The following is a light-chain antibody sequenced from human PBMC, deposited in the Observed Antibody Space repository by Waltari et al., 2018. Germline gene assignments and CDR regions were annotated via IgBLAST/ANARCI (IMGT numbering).Light chain of an antibody. J-gene: IGKJ4*01. CDR3: QQSYTMSLT. CDR2: AAS. CDR1: QSISSY. Sequence: DIQMTQSPSSLSASVGDRVTITCRASQSISSYLNWYQQKPGKAPKLLIYAASTLQSGVPSRFSGIGSGTDFTLTISSLQPEDFATYYCQQSYTMSLTFGGGTKVEIK. V-gene: IGKV1-39*01.